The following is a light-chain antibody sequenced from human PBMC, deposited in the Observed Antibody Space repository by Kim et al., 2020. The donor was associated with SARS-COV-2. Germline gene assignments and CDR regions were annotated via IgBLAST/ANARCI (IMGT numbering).Light chain of an antibody. CDR3: QAWDTGIRV. CDR1: SGHSNYA. CDR2: LSSDGTH. V-gene: IGLV4-69*01. Sequence: QLVLTQSPSASASLGASVKLTCTLSSGHSNYAIAWHQQQPEKGPRFLMRLSSDGTHIKGDGIPERFSGSSSGAERYLTISSLQPEDEADYYCQAWDTGIRVFGGGTKLTVL. J-gene: IGLJ3*02.